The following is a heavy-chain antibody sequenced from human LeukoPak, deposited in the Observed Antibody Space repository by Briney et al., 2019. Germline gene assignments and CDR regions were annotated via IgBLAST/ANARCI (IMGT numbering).Heavy chain of an antibody. V-gene: IGHV4-30-4*01. D-gene: IGHD2-15*01. CDR3: ARASWRGSCYG. Sequence: SEALSLTCTVSGGSISSGDYYWSWIRQPPGKGLEWIGYIYYSGSTYYNPSLKSRVTISVDTSKNQFSLKLSSVTAADTAVYYCARASWRGSCYGWGQGTLVTVSS. CDR1: GGSISSGDYY. J-gene: IGHJ4*02. CDR2: IYYSGST.